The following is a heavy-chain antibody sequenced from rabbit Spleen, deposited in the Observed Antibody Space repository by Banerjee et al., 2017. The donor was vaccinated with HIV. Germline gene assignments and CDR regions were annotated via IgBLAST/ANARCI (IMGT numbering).Heavy chain of an antibody. CDR3: ARDSGSGPYIDGYFNL. J-gene: IGHJ4*01. D-gene: IGHD1-1*01. CDR2: IYTTNLKT. V-gene: IGHV1S45*01. CDR1: GFSFSNSYD. Sequence: EQLEESGGGLVKPEGSLTLTCTASGFSFSNSYDICWVHQAPGKGLEWIACIYTTNLKTYYASWAKGRFTISKTSSTTVTLQMTSLTVADTATYFCARDSGSGPYIDGYFNLWGPGTLVTVS.